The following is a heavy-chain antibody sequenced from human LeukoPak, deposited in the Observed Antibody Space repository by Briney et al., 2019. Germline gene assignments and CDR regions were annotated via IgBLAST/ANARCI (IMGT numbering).Heavy chain of an antibody. CDR1: GGSISSGDYY. CDR2: IYYSGST. Sequence: PSQTLSLTCTVSGGSISSGDYYWSWIRQPPGKGLEWIGYIYYSGSTYYNPSLKSRFTISVDRPKNQFFLNVTSLTAADTAVYYCARSRQASGLFSFWGQGTPVVVSS. CDR3: ARSRQASGLFSF. J-gene: IGHJ4*02. V-gene: IGHV4-30-4*01. D-gene: IGHD3-10*01.